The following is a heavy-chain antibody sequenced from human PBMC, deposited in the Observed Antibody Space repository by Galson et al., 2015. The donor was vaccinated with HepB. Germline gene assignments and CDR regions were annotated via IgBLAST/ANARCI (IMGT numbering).Heavy chain of an antibody. D-gene: IGHD3-3*01. V-gene: IGHV3-53*01. Sequence: SLRLSCAASGFIVSDNYLSWVRQAPGKGLEWVSCVSTGNTPFYADSVKGRFTISRDKSKNTVFLQMNSLRAEDTAVYYCARTFTLLGVGVGFGAWGQEPLRTVSS. CDR2: VSTGNTP. CDR1: GFIVSDNY. J-gene: IGHJ5*02. CDR3: ARTFTLLGVGVGFGA.